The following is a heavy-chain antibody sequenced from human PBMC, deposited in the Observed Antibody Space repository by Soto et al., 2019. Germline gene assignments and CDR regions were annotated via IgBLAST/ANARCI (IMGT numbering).Heavy chain of an antibody. V-gene: IGHV3-23*01. D-gene: IGHD3-10*01. CDR1: GFTFSSYA. J-gene: IGHJ6*02. Sequence: PGGSLRLSCAASGFTFSSYAMSWVRQAPGKGLEWVSAISGSGGSTYYADSVKGRFTISRDNPKNTLYLQMNSLRAEDTAVYYCAKVLGVSSGRYYYGMDVWGQGTTVTVSS. CDR3: AKVLGVSSGRYYYGMDV. CDR2: ISGSGGST.